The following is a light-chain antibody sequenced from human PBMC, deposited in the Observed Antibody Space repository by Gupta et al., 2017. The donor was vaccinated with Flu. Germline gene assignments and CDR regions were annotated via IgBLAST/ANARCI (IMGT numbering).Light chain of an antibody. CDR2: KNY. CDR3: AHWDDVLDGPV. J-gene: IGLJ2*01. CDR1: SSRSGSNT. Sequence: SSRSGSNTVSLYQLLPGAAPKVLIYKNYERASGAAARFSGTQSCASASLVIDGLQSEDDASYFCAHWDDVLDGPVFGGVTRLTVL. V-gene: IGLV1-44*01.